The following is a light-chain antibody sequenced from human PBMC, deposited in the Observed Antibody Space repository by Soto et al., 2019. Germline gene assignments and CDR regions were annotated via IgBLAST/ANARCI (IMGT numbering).Light chain of an antibody. CDR1: QSVSSN. V-gene: IGKV3-15*01. CDR3: HQYNNWPT. CDR2: GAS. J-gene: IGKJ1*01. Sequence: EIVMTQSPATLSVSPGERATLSCRASQSVSSNLAWYQQKPGQAPRIHIYGASTRATGIPARFSGSGSGTEFTLTISSLQSEDFAVYYCHQYNNWPTFGQGTKVEIK.